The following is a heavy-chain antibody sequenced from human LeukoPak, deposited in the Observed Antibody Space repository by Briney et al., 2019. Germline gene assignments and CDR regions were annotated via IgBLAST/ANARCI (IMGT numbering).Heavy chain of an antibody. CDR2: IYYSGST. Sequence: SETLSLTCTVSGGSISSRSYYWGWIRQPPGKGLEWIGSIYYSGSTYYNPSLKSRVTISVDTSKNQFSLKLNSVTAADTAVYYCARHYPHLDYWGQGTLVTVSS. CDR3: ARHYPHLDY. V-gene: IGHV4-39*01. J-gene: IGHJ4*02. D-gene: IGHD3-16*02. CDR1: GGSISSRSYY.